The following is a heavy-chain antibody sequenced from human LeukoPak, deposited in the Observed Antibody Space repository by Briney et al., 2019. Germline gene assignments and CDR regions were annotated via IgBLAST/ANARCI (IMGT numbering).Heavy chain of an antibody. Sequence: GGSLRLSCAASGFTFSSYGMHWVRQAPGKGMEWVAGILDDGSSKNYADSVKGRFTISRDNSKNTLYLQMNSLRAEDTAMYYCGRGAEGHIDYWGQGTLVTVSS. CDR3: GRGAEGHIDY. CDR2: ILDDGSSK. J-gene: IGHJ4*02. CDR1: GFTFSSYG. V-gene: IGHV3-33*01.